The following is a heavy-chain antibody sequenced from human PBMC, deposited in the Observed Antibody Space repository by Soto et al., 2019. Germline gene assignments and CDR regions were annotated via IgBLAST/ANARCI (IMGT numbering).Heavy chain of an antibody. Sequence: GGSLRLSCAATGFSFSSYAMSWVRQAPGKGLEWVSTISGTGRSTYYADSVKGRFTISRDNSKNTLYLQVNSLRAEDTAVYYCAKDPSGYTDGFYYYYYMDVWGKGTTVTV. V-gene: IGHV3-23*01. CDR3: AKDPSGYTDGFYYYYYMDV. CDR2: ISGTGRST. D-gene: IGHD6-25*01. CDR1: GFSFSSYA. J-gene: IGHJ6*03.